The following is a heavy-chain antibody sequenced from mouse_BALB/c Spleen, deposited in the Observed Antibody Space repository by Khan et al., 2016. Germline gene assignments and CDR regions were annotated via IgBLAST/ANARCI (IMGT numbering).Heavy chain of an antibody. J-gene: IGHJ2*01. D-gene: IGHD1-3*01. CDR3: ARDSGSGLHNFDY. CDR2: IWAGGST. CDR1: GFSLTTYG. V-gene: IGHV2-9*02. Sequence: QVQLQQSGPGLVAPSQSLSITCTVSGFSLTTYGIHWVRQPPGKGLEWLGIIWAGGSTNYNSALMSRLSFSKDNSKNRVLLKMNSLQTDDTAIYYCARDSGSGLHNFDYWGQGTTLTVSS.